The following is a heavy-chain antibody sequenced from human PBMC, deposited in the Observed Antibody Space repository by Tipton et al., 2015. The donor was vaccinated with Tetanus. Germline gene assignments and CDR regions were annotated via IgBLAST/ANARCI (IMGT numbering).Heavy chain of an antibody. CDR1: GGSISSSSYY. J-gene: IGHJ4*02. CDR2: IYYSGST. CDR3: ASWDSSGYVFDY. Sequence: TLSLTCTVSGGSISSSSYYWGWIRQPPGKGLEWIGSIYYSGSTYYNPSLKSRVTISVDTSKNQFSLKLSSVTAADTAVYYCASWDSSGYVFDYWGQGTLVTVSS. V-gene: IGHV4-39*01. D-gene: IGHD3-22*01.